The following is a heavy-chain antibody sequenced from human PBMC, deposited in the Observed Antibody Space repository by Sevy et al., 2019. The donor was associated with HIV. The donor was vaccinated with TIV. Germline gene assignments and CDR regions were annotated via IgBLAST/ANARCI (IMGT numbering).Heavy chain of an antibody. J-gene: IGHJ5*02. D-gene: IGHD2-15*01. Sequence: ASVKVSCKASGYTFTSYYMNWVRQAPGQGLEWMGIVNPSGGSTSYAQKFQGRVTMTRDTSTRPVYMELSRLRSEDTAVYYCARGSGGRSGWFDPWGQGTLVTVSS. CDR2: VNPSGGST. CDR1: GYTFTSYY. CDR3: ARGSGGRSGWFDP. V-gene: IGHV1-46*01.